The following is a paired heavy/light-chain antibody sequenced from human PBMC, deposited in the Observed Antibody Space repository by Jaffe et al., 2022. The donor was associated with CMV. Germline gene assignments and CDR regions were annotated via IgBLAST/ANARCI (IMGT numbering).Heavy chain of an antibody. CDR1: GFTFSSYS. D-gene: IGHD6-6*01. CDR2: ISSSSSYI. J-gene: IGHJ6*02. CDR3: ARDGMYSSSLGPTLGYYGMDV. V-gene: IGHV3-21*01. Sequence: EVQLVESGGGLVKPGGSLRLSCAASGFTFSSYSMNWVRQAPGKGLEWVSSISSSSSYIYYADSVKGRFTISRDNAKNSLYLQMNSLRAEDTAVYYCARDGMYSSSLGPTLGYYGMDVWGQGTTVTVSS.
Light chain of an antibody. J-gene: IGKJ1*01. CDR1: QSLLHSNGYNY. CDR3: MQALQTPRT. V-gene: IGKV2-28*01. CDR2: LGS. Sequence: DIVMTQSPLSLPVTPGEPASISCRSSQSLLHSNGYNYLDWYLQKPGKSPQLLIYLGSNRASGVPDRFSGSGSGTDFTLKISRVEAEDVGVYYCMQALQTPRTFGQGTKVEIK.